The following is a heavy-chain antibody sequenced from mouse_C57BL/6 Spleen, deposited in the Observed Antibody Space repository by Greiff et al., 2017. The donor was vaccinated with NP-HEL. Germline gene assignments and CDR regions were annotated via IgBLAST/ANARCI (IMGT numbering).Heavy chain of an antibody. J-gene: IGHJ3*01. D-gene: IGHD1-1*01. V-gene: IGHV1-26*01. CDR1: GYTFTDYY. Sequence: VQLQQSGPELVKPGASVKISCKASGYTFTDYYMNWVKQSHGKSLEWIGDINPNNGGTSYNQKFKGKATLTVDKSSSTAYMELRSLTSEDSAVYYCARGPLRFFFAYWGQGTLVTVSA. CDR2: INPNNGGT. CDR3: ARGPLRFFFAY.